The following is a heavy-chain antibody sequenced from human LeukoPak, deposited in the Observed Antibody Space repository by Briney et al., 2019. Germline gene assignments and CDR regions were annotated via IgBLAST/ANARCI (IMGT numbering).Heavy chain of an antibody. CDR3: ARGGLWYYDSSGHQYFDY. V-gene: IGHV1-69*06. Sequence: ASVKVSCKASGGTFSSYAISWVRQAPGQGLEWMGGIIPIFGTANYAQKFQGRVTITADKSTSTAYMELSSLGSEDTAVYYCARGGLWYYDSSGHQYFDYWGQGTLVTVSS. D-gene: IGHD3-22*01. CDR2: IIPIFGTA. CDR1: GGTFSSYA. J-gene: IGHJ4*02.